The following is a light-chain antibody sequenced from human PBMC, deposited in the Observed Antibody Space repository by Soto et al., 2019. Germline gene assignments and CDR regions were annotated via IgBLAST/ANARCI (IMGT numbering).Light chain of an antibody. J-gene: IGKJ5*01. V-gene: IGKV3-11*01. CDR2: DAS. CDR1: QSVRTS. CDR3: QQRNVWPQIT. Sequence: EVVLTQSPATLSLSPGERATLSCRASQSVRTSLAWYQHKPGQAPRLVIYDASLRANGVPARFGGSGSGTDFTLTINSLEPEDFAVYYCQQRNVWPQITLGQGTRLEIK.